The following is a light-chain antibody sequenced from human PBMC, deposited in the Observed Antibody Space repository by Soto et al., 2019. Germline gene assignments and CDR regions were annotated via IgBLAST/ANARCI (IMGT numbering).Light chain of an antibody. CDR3: SSDAGNYNYV. J-gene: IGLJ1*01. CDR1: SSDVGRYDH. CDR2: EVT. V-gene: IGLV2-8*01. Sequence: QSALTQPPSASGSPGQSVTIPCTGTSSDVGRYDHVSWYQQHPGKAPKLMIYEVTRRPAGVPDRFSGSKSGNTASLTVSGLQAEDEAEYFCSSDAGNYNYVFGTGTKVTV.